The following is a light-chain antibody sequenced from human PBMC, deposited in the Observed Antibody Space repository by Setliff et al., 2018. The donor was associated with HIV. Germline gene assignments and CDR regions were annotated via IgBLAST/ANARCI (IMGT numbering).Light chain of an antibody. CDR1: SSDVGAYNY. V-gene: IGLV2-11*01. J-gene: IGLJ2*01. CDR3: CSYAGSYIHVV. Sequence: QSALPQPRSVSGSPGQSVTISCTGTSSDVGAYNYVSWYQQHPGKAPKLMIYDVSKRPSGVPDRFSGSKSGNTASLTISGLQAEDEADYYCCSYAGSYIHVVFGEGTKVTVL. CDR2: DVS.